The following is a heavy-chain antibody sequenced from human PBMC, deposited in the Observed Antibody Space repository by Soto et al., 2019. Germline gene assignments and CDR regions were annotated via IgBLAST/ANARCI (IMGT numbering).Heavy chain of an antibody. J-gene: IGHJ5*02. D-gene: IGHD3-3*01. CDR1: GYTFTSYD. V-gene: IGHV1-8*01. CDR3: AIGPRELRDFWSGYYGFDP. CDR2: MNPNSGNT. Sequence: QVQLVQSGAEVKKPGASVKVSCKASGYTFTSYDINWVRQATGQGLEWMGWMNPNSGNTGYAQKFQGRVTMTRNTSISTAYMELSSLRSEDTAVYYCAIGPRELRDFWSGYYGFDPWAKEPWSPSPQ.